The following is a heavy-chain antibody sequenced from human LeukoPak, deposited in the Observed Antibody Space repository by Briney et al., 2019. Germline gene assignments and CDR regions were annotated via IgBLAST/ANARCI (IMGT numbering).Heavy chain of an antibody. CDR1: GGSISSRNW. CDR3: ARDTGGRGRLDAFDI. J-gene: IGHJ3*02. Sequence: PSETLSLTCAVSGGSISSRNWWIWVRQSPGKGLVWIGEIYHTGSTNYNPSLKSRVTISVDKSKNQFSLKLSSVTAADTAMYYCARDTGGRGRLDAFDIWGQGTMVTVSS. D-gene: IGHD3-10*01. V-gene: IGHV4-4*02. CDR2: IYHTGST.